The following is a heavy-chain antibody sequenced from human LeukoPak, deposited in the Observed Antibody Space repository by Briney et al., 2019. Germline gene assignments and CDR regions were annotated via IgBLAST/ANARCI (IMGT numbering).Heavy chain of an antibody. CDR1: GFTFSSYW. D-gene: IGHD5-18*01. Sequence: GGSLRLSCAASGFTFSSYWMAWVRQAPGKGLEWVANMNQDGSEKNYVDSVKGRFTISRDNAKNSLCLQMSSLRAEDTAVYYCARDRGYSTSDLWGQGTMVTVSS. J-gene: IGHJ3*01. V-gene: IGHV3-7*05. CDR3: ARDRGYSTSDL. CDR2: MNQDGSEK.